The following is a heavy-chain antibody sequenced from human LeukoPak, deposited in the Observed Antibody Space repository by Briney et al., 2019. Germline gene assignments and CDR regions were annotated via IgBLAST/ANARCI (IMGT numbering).Heavy chain of an antibody. J-gene: IGHJ4*02. CDR3: ARDGYSNSWYVTGY. D-gene: IGHD6-13*01. Sequence: GASVTVSCKASGYTFTSYGISWVRQAPGQGLEWMGWISAYNGNTNYAQKLQGRVTMTTDTSTSTAYMELRSLRSDDTAVYYCARDGYSNSWYVTGYWGQGTLVTVSS. V-gene: IGHV1-18*01. CDR1: GYTFTSYG. CDR2: ISAYNGNT.